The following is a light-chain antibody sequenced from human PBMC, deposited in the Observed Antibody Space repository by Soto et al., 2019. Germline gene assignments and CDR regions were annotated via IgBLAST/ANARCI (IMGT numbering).Light chain of an antibody. J-gene: IGKJ4*01. V-gene: IGKV1-27*01. Sequence: GDRVTITCRASQGIAPYLAWFQQKPGKVPKLLTYATSTLQSGVPSRFSGSGSGTDFTLTINSLQPEDVGTYYCQKYNSAPLTFGGGTKVEIK. CDR3: QKYNSAPLT. CDR1: QGIAPY. CDR2: ATS.